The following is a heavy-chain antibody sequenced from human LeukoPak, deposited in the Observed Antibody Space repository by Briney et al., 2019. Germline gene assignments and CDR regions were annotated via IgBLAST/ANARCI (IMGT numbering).Heavy chain of an antibody. Sequence: GGSLRLSCAVSGLTFSRYAMSWVRQAPGKGLEWVSAISESGSGTYYADSVKGRFTISRDNSKNTLYLQMNSLRVEDTAIFYCAKDPRYSRSGFHYWFDYWGQGTRVTVSS. D-gene: IGHD3-22*01. CDR1: GLTFSRYA. CDR3: AKDPRYSRSGFHYWFDY. J-gene: IGHJ4*02. CDR2: ISESGSGT. V-gene: IGHV3-23*01.